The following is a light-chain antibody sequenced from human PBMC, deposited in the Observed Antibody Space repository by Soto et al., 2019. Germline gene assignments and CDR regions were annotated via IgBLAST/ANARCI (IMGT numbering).Light chain of an antibody. Sequence: DIVMTQSPDSLAVSLGERATMNCKCSRSVLYKSNNKNHLAWYQQKPGQPPQLIIYWASTRESGVPERFSGRGSGKGFHPPIRQLGAEDVGFYWWQQYFGVSFTFGGGTKVEI. CDR1: RSVLYKSNNKNH. J-gene: IGKJ4*01. CDR2: WAS. CDR3: QQYFGVSFT. V-gene: IGKV4-1*01.